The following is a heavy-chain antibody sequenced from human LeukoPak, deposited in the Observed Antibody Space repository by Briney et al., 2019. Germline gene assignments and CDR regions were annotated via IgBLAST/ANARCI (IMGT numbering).Heavy chain of an antibody. D-gene: IGHD3-22*01. CDR3: ARPLTYYYDSSGYPN. CDR2: ICWNSGNI. Sequence: GRSLTLSCAASGFTFDEYAMHWVPHAPEKGLEWVSGICWNSGNIGYADSVKGRFTISRDNSKNTLYLQMNSLRAEDTAVYYCARPLTYYYDSSGYPNWGQGTLVTVSS. V-gene: IGHV3-9*01. CDR1: GFTFDEYA. J-gene: IGHJ4*02.